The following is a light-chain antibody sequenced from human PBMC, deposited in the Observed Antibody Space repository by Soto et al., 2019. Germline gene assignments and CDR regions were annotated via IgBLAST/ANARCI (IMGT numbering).Light chain of an antibody. J-gene: IGKJ4*01. V-gene: IGKV3-11*01. CDR1: QSVSSF. Sequence: EIVLTQSPATLSLSPGERATLSCRAGQSVSSFLAWHQQKPGQAPRLLIYDASNRATGIPARFSGSGSGADFTLTISSLEPEDFAVYYCQQRSNWPLTFGGGTKVDIK. CDR3: QQRSNWPLT. CDR2: DAS.